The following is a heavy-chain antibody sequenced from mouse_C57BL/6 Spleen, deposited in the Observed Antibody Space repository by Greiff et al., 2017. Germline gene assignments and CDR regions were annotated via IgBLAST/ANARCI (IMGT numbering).Heavy chain of an antibody. CDR3: ASLLRYAMDY. J-gene: IGHJ4*01. D-gene: IGHD1-1*01. V-gene: IGHV1-82*01. CDR2: IYPGDGDT. CDR1: GYAFTSSW. Sequence: QVQLQQSGPELVKPGASVKISCKASGYAFTSSWMNWVKQRPGKGLEWIGRIYPGDGDTHYNAKFKGKDTLTADKSSSTAYMQLSSLTSEDSAVYCCASLLRYAMDYWGQGTSVTVSS.